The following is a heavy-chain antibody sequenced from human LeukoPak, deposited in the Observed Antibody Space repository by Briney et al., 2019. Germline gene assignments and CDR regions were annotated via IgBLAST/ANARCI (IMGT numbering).Heavy chain of an antibody. CDR3: ARGLAAAAHYYFDY. D-gene: IGHD6-13*01. CDR1: RYTFTSYD. CDR2: MNPNSGNT. Sequence: ASVKVSCKASRYTFTSYDINWVRQATGQGLEWMGWMNPNSGNTGHAQKFQGRVTMTRNTSISTAYMELSSLRSEDTAVYYCARGLAAAAHYYFDYWGQGTLVTVSS. V-gene: IGHV1-8*01. J-gene: IGHJ4*02.